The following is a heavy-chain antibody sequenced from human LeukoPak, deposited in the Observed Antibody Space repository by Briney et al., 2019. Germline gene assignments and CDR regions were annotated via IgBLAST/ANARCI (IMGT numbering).Heavy chain of an antibody. CDR1: GGSISSSSYY. V-gene: IGHV4-39*01. D-gene: IGHD1-26*01. J-gene: IGHJ5*02. CDR2: IYYSGSP. Sequence: SGTLSLTCTVSGGSISSSSYYWGWIRQPPGKGLEWIGSIYYSGSPYYNPSLKSRVTTSVDTSKNQFSLKLSSVTAADTAVYYCARQYSGSYFGRFDPWGQGTLVTVSS. CDR3: ARQYSGSYFGRFDP.